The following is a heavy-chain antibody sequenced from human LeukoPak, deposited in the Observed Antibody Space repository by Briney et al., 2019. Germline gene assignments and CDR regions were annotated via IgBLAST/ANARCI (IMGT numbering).Heavy chain of an antibody. V-gene: IGHV3-48*03. CDR3: ARQQPRVQLDY. CDR2: ISSSDSSI. D-gene: IGHD1-1*01. Sequence: QAGGSLRLSCAASGFTFSRYEMNWVRQAPGKGLEGVSYISSSDSSIYYADSVKGRFTISRDNAKNSLYLQMNSLRAEDTAVYYCARQQPRVQLDYWGQGTLVTVSS. CDR1: GFTFSRYE. J-gene: IGHJ4*02.